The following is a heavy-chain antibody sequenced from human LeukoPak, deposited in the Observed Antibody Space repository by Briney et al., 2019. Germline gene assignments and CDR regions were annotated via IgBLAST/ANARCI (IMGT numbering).Heavy chain of an antibody. Sequence: PSETLTLPCAVSGCSISSSSYYWGWIRQPPGKGLERIGRIDYSGSTYYNPSLKSRLHISVDAPTIQFSLKLSSVTAADTAVYYCARHRGIAAAGSEFDPWGQGTLVTVFS. CDR3: ARHRGIAAAGSEFDP. J-gene: IGHJ5*02. V-gene: IGHV4-39*01. CDR2: IDYSGST. D-gene: IGHD6-13*01. CDR1: GCSISSSSYY.